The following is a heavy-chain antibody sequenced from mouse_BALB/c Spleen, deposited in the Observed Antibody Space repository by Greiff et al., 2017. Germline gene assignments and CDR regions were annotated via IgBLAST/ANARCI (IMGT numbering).Heavy chain of an antibody. CDR2: IYPGSGNT. D-gene: IGHD1-1*01. CDR3: AREGFGYYGSYYYAMDY. Sequence: VQLQQSGAELVRPGTSVKISCKASGYAFTNYWLGWVKQRPGHGLEWIGDIYPGSGNTYYNEKFKGKATLTADKSSSTAYMQLSSLTSEDSAVYFCAREGFGYYGSYYYAMDYWGQGTSVTVSS. J-gene: IGHJ4*01. V-gene: IGHV1-63*01. CDR1: GYAFTNYW.